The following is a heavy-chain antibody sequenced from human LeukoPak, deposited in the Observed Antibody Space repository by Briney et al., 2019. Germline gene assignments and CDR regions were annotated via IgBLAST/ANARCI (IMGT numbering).Heavy chain of an antibody. Sequence: GGSLRLSCGASGFTFSSYGMHWVRQAPGKGLEWVAFIRYDGSNKYYADSVKGRFTISRDNSKNTLYLQMNSLTVEDTAVYYCAKAADQYYYSYFYYMDVWGKGTTVTVSS. D-gene: IGHD2/OR15-2a*01. CDR2: IRYDGSNK. V-gene: IGHV3-30*02. J-gene: IGHJ6*03. CDR3: AKAADQYYYSYFYYMDV. CDR1: GFTFSSYG.